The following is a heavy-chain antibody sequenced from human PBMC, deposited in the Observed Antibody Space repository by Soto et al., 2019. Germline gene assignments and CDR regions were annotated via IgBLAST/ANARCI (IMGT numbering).Heavy chain of an antibody. J-gene: IGHJ5*02. V-gene: IGHV1-18*01. CDR3: ARAIPGYCSSTSCYGDWFDP. CDR2: ISAYNGNT. D-gene: IGHD2-2*01. CDR1: GYTFTSYG. Sequence: QVQLVQSGAEVKKPGASVKVSCKASGYTFTSYGISWVRQAPGQGLEWMGWISAYNGNTNYAQKLQGRVTMTTDTSPSTAYMELRSLRSDDTAVYYCARAIPGYCSSTSCYGDWFDPWGQGTLVTVSS.